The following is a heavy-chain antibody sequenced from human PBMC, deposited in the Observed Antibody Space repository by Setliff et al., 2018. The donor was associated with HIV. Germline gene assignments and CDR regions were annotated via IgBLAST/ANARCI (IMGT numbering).Heavy chain of an antibody. J-gene: IGHJ4*03. CDR1: GASINSSNW. Sequence: PSETLSLTCAVSGASINSSNWWSWVRQSPGKGLEWIGEMYHRGSAFYSPSFTTRITMSIDTSKNQFSLRLKSVTAADTAIYYCATQWHSEISNYYVDYWGHGTLVTVSS. D-gene: IGHD3-16*01. V-gene: IGHV4-4*02. CDR2: MYHRGSA. CDR3: ATQWHSEISNYYVDY.